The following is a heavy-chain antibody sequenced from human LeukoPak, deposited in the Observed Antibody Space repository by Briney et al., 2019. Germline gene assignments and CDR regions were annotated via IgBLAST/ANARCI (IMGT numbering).Heavy chain of an antibody. CDR1: GFTFSNYW. CDR2: INSDGINT. CDR3: AKDARLTGSYFDY. V-gene: IGHV3-74*01. J-gene: IGHJ4*02. Sequence: GGSPRLSCAASGFTFSNYWMHWVRQAPGKGLVWVSRINSDGINTSYADSVKGRFTISRDNAKNSLYLQMNSLRAEDTALYYCAKDARLTGSYFDYWGQGTLVTVSS. D-gene: IGHD3-9*01.